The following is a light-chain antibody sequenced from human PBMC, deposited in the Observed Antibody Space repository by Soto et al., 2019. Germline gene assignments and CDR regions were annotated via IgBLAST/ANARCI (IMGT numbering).Light chain of an antibody. CDR3: QQYGSSPPIT. J-gene: IGKJ5*01. CDR2: GAS. V-gene: IGKV3-20*01. CDR1: QSVSSSY. Sequence: LTHPPGTLSLSPRERGTLSCRASQSVSSSYLAWYQQKPGQAPRLLIYGASSRATGIPDRFSGSGSGTDFTLTISRLEPEDFAVYYCQQYGSSPPITFGQGTRLEI.